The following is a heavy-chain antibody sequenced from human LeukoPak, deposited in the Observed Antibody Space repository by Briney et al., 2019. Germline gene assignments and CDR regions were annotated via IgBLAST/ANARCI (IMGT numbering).Heavy chain of an antibody. V-gene: IGHV1-69*13. CDR2: IIPIFGTA. J-gene: IGHJ5*02. Sequence: GASVKVSCKASGGTFSSYAISWVRQAPGQGLEWMGGIIPIFGTANYAQKFQGRVTITADESTSTAYMELSSLRSEDTAVYYCARDRVTFGTQITQFDPWGQGTLVTVSS. D-gene: IGHD3-16*01. CDR3: ARDRVTFGTQITQFDP. CDR1: GGTFSSYA.